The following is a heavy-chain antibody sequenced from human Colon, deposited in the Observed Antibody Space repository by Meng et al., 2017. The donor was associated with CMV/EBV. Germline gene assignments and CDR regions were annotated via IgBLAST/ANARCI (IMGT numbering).Heavy chain of an antibody. Sequence: SCADSGFTFSNDGMSWVRQAAGKGLEWVGRIKSKTDGGTTDYAAPVKGRFTISRDDSKNTLYLQMNSLKTEDTAVYDCVRGNNSFDYWGQGVLVTVSS. CDR2: IKSKTDGGTT. J-gene: IGHJ4*02. V-gene: IGHV3-15*01. CDR1: GFTFSNDG. D-gene: IGHD1-14*01. CDR3: VRGNNSFDY.